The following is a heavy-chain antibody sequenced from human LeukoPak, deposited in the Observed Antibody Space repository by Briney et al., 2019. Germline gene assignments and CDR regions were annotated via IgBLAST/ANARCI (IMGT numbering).Heavy chain of an antibody. V-gene: IGHV1-3*01. CDR3: ARHMNLHDAFDI. D-gene: IGHD1-14*01. Sequence: ASVKVSCKASGYSFTSYTMHWVRQAPGQRPEWMGWINAGNGNTKYSLKFQGRVTMTTDTSTSTAYMELRSLRSDDTAVYYCARHMNLHDAFDIWGQGTMVTVSS. CDR2: INAGNGNT. J-gene: IGHJ3*02. CDR1: GYSFTSYT.